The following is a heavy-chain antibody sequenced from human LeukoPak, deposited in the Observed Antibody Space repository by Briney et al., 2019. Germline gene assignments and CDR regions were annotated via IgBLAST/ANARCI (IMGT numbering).Heavy chain of an antibody. CDR2: IYTSGST. V-gene: IGHV4-4*07. Sequence: SETLSLTCTVSGGSISSYYWSWIRQPAGKGLEWIGRIYTSGSTNYNPSLKSRVAISVDTSKNQFSLRLISVTAADTAVYYCARGGSGWPFDHWGQGTLVTVSS. D-gene: IGHD6-19*01. CDR3: ARGGSGWPFDH. J-gene: IGHJ4*02. CDR1: GGSISSYY.